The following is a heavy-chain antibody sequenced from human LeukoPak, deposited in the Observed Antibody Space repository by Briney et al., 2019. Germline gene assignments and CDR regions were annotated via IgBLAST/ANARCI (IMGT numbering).Heavy chain of an antibody. CDR3: ARDRSSVWGLGY. CDR1: GFTVSSNY. V-gene: IGHV3-53*01. Sequence: PGGSLRLSCAASGFTVSSNYMSWVRQAPGKGLEWVSVIYGGGCTYYADSVKGRFTISRDNSKNTPYLQMNSLRAEDTAVYYCARDRSSVWGLGYWGQGTLVTVSS. J-gene: IGHJ4*02. CDR2: IYGGGCT. D-gene: IGHD6-19*01.